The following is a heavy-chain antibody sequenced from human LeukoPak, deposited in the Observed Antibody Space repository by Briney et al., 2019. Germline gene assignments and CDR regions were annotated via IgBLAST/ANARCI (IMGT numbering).Heavy chain of an antibody. Sequence: SETLSLTCTVSGGSISSSSYYWGWIRQPPGKGLEWIGSIYYSGSTYYNPSLKSRVTISVDTSKNQFSLKLSSVTAADTAVYYCASSYDYVWGSYRTIDYWGQGTLVTVSS. D-gene: IGHD3-16*02. CDR1: GGSISSSSYY. V-gene: IGHV4-39*07. CDR3: ASSYDYVWGSYRTIDY. J-gene: IGHJ4*02. CDR2: IYYSGST.